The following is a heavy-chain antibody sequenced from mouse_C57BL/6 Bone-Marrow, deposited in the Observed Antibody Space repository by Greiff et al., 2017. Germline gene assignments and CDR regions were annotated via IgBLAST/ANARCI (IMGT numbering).Heavy chain of an antibody. CDR2: IHPNSGST. D-gene: IGHD1-1*01. CDR3: ARCPLYYYGSSHWYFDV. Sequence: QVQLQQPGAELVKPGASVKLSCKASGYTFTSYWMHWVKQRPGQGLEWIGMIHPNSGSTNYNEKFKSKATLTVDKSSSTAYMQLSSLTSEDSAVYYCARCPLYYYGSSHWYFDVWGTGTTVTVSS. V-gene: IGHV1-64*01. J-gene: IGHJ1*03. CDR1: GYTFTSYW.